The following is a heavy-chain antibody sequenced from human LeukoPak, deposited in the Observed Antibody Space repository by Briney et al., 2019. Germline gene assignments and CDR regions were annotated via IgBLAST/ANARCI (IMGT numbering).Heavy chain of an antibody. CDR2: IKSKTDGGTT. V-gene: IGHV3-15*01. D-gene: IGHD3-10*01. CDR1: GFTFSNAW. CDR3: TTERLLWFGELWGAFDI. J-gene: IGHJ3*02. Sequence: MPGGSLRLSCAASGFTFSNAWMSWVHQAPGQGLDWVDRIKSKTDGGTTDYAAPVKGRFTISRDDSKNTLYLQMNSLKTEDTAVYYCTTERLLWFGELWGAFDIWGQGTMVTVSS.